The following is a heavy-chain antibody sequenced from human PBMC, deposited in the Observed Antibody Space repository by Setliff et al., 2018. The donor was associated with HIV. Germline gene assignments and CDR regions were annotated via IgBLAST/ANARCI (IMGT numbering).Heavy chain of an antibody. Sequence: SVKVSCKASGGSFSDYSISWVRLAPGQGFEWMGGILPMVSLPNFAQRFLGRLTIIANASTNTVNMELSSLRSEDTAVYYCARGPVLQSLDWFGLGEGFDIWGQGTMVTVSS. CDR2: ILPMVSLP. J-gene: IGHJ3*02. CDR3: ARGPVLQSLDWFGLGEGFDI. CDR1: GGSFSDYS. D-gene: IGHD3-3*01. V-gene: IGHV1-69*10.